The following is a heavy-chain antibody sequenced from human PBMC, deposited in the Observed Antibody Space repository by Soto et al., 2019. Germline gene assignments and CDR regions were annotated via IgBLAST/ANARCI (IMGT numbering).Heavy chain of an antibody. J-gene: IGHJ3*02. CDR1: GYTFTSYG. V-gene: IGHV1-18*01. Sequence: ASVKVSCKASGYTFTSYGISWVRQAPGQGLEWMGWISAYNGNTNYAQKLQGRVTMTTDTSTSTAYMELRSLRSDDTSVYYCARDPPVAGSVNAFDIWGQGTMVTVSS. D-gene: IGHD6-19*01. CDR2: ISAYNGNT. CDR3: ARDPPVAGSVNAFDI.